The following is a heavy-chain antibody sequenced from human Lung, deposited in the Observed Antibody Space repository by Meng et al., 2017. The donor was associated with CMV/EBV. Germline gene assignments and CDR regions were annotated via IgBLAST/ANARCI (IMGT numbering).Heavy chain of an antibody. Sequence: QRVQSGPGLVKPAGTRSVTGAGSGACICSSNWRSWVRHPPGKGLEWIWEIYHSGSTNYNPSLQSRVTISVDKSKNQFSLKLSSLTAADTAVYYCASFPPPGKQWLVTDYWGQGTLVTVSS. V-gene: IGHV4-4*02. J-gene: IGHJ4*02. CDR1: GACICSSNW. D-gene: IGHD6-19*01. CDR3: ASFPPPGKQWLVTDY. CDR2: IYHSGST.